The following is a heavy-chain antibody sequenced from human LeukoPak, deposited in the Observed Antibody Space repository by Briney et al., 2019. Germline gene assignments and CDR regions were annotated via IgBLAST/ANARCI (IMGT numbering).Heavy chain of an antibody. Sequence: KPSETLSLTCAVYGGSFSNYYWSWIRQPPGKGLEWIGEINHSGSTNYNPSLKSRVTISVDTSKNQFSLKLSSVTAADTAVYYCARGDSSILFDYWGQGTLVTVSS. CDR2: INHSGST. V-gene: IGHV4-34*01. CDR3: ARGDSSILFDY. CDR1: GGSFSNYY. J-gene: IGHJ4*02. D-gene: IGHD3-22*01.